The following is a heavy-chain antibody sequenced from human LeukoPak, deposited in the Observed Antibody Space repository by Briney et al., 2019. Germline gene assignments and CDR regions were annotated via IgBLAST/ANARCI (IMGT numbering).Heavy chain of an antibody. CDR3: ARGTSIYSSSWYYYYYYMDV. D-gene: IGHD6-13*01. V-gene: IGHV4-34*01. CDR1: GGSFSGYY. J-gene: IGHJ6*03. CDR2: INHSGST. Sequence: SETLSLTCAVYGGSFSGYYWSWIRQPPGKGLEWIGEINHSGSTNYNPSLKSRVTISVDTSKNQFSLKLSSVTAADTAVYYCARGTSIYSSSWYYYYYYMDVWGKGTTVTVSS.